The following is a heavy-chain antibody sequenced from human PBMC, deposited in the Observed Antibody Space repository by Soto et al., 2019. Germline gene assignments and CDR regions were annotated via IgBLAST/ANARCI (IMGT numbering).Heavy chain of an antibody. V-gene: IGHV3-13*01. J-gene: IGHJ5*02. Sequence: GGSLRLSCEASGFTFSGFDMHWVRQPTGKGLEWVSSIGTAGDTYYAVSVKGRFTISRDSSKSTLYLQMNNLRVEDTAVYYCAKRNASGQRGNWFDPWGQGTLVTVSS. CDR2: IGTAGDT. D-gene: IGHD3-10*01. CDR3: AKRNASGQRGNWFDP. CDR1: GFTFSGFD.